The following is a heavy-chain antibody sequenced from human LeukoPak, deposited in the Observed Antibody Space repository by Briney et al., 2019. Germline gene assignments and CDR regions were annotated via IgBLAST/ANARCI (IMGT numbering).Heavy chain of an antibody. CDR1: GFIFRSYA. CDR3: ARGGRTTWHGMDV. D-gene: IGHD4-17*01. CDR2: ITANGDAT. Sequence: GGSLRLSCVGSGFIFRSYAVTWVRQAPGKGLEWVSSITANGDATYYADSVKGRFTISRDNSKNTLYLQVSSLRAEDTAVYYCARGGRTTWHGMDVWGQGTTVTVSS. J-gene: IGHJ6*02. V-gene: IGHV3-23*01.